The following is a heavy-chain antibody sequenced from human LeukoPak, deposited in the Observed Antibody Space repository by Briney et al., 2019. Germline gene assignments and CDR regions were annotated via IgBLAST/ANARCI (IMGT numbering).Heavy chain of an antibody. CDR2: IYYSGST. V-gene: IGHV4-59*01. D-gene: IGHD3-3*01. Sequence: SETLSLTCTASGGSISSYYWSWIRQPPGKGLEWIGYIYYSGSTNYNPSLKSRVTISVDTSKNQFSLKLSSATAADTAVYYCARGAYDFWSGYTLDYWGQGTLVTVSS. J-gene: IGHJ4*02. CDR1: GGSISSYY. CDR3: ARGAYDFWSGYTLDY.